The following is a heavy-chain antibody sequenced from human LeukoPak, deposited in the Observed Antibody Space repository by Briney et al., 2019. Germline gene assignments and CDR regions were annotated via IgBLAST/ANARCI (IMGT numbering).Heavy chain of an antibody. CDR1: GGSISSSSYY. D-gene: IGHD5-18*01. CDR2: IYYSGST. CDR3: AREDTAMVTGNDY. J-gene: IGHJ4*02. Sequence: PSETLSLTCTVSGGSISSSSYYWGWIRQPPGKGLEWIGSIYYSGSTYYNPSLKSRVTISVDTSKNQFSLKLGSVTAADTAVYYCAREDTAMVTGNDYWGQGTLVTVSS. V-gene: IGHV4-39*07.